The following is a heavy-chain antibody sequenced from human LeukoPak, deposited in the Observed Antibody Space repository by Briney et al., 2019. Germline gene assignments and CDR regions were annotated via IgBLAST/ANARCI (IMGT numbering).Heavy chain of an antibody. Sequence: SETLSPTCTVSGGSLSSYYWGWIRQPAGKGLEWIGRLYGSGSTDYNPFLKSLVTMSVDTSKNQFSLKLSSGTAADTAVYYCARRAVVSARDAFDIWGQGTMVTVSS. CDR2: LYGSGST. J-gene: IGHJ3*02. D-gene: IGHD2-2*01. CDR1: GGSLSSYY. CDR3: ARRAVVSARDAFDI. V-gene: IGHV4-4*07.